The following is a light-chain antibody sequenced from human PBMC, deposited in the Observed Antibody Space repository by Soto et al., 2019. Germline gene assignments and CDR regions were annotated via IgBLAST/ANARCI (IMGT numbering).Light chain of an antibody. V-gene: IGLV2-8*01. J-gene: IGLJ2*01. CDR1: SSDVGAYKY. Sequence: QSVLTQPPSASGSPGQSVTISCTGTSSDVGAYKYVSWYQQHPGKAPKLMIYAVSERPSGVPDRFSGSKSGNTASQTVSGLQAEDEADYYCSSYADTNNLLFGGGTKLTVL. CDR3: SSYADTNNLL. CDR2: AVS.